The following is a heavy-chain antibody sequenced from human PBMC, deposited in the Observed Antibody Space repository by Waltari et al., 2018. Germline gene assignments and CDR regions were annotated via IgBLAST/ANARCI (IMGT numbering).Heavy chain of an antibody. Sequence: QVRLQQWGAGLLKPSETLSLTCSVSGGTLSGYYWSWIRQSPGNGLEWIGEINDVVRNKHTQSRNSRFTIALDRSQSQFSLTLSSVTDAHTAVYYCASLRVVPAGRNFYLYGMDVWGPGATVTVSS. CDR1: GGTLSGYY. CDR2: INDVVRN. J-gene: IGHJ6*02. D-gene: IGHD6-19*01. CDR3: ASLRVVPAGRNFYLYGMDV. V-gene: IGHV4-34*01.